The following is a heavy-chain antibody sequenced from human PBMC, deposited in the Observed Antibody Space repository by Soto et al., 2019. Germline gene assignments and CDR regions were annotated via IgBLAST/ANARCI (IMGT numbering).Heavy chain of an antibody. Sequence: SETLSLTCTVSGGSISSYYWSWIRQPPGKGLEWIGYIYYSGSTNYNPSLKSRVTISVDTSKNQFSLKLSSVTAADTAVYYCARESPYDSSGYSTTKGFDYWGQGTLVTVSS. CDR2: IYYSGST. V-gene: IGHV4-59*01. J-gene: IGHJ4*02. CDR1: GGSISSYY. CDR3: ARESPYDSSGYSTTKGFDY. D-gene: IGHD3-22*01.